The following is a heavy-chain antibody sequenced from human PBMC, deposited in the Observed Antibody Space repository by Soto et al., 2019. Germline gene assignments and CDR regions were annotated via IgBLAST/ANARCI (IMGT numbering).Heavy chain of an antibody. CDR2: IIPIFGTA. D-gene: IGHD2-2*01. CDR1: GGTFSSYA. CDR3: ARSDIVVVPAASWLYYYYYGMDV. Sequence: QVQLVQSGAEVKKPGSSVKVSCKASGGTFSSYAISWVRQAPGQGLEWMGGIIPIFGTANYAQKFQGRVTITADESTSTAYMELSSLRSEDTAVYYCARSDIVVVPAASWLYYYYYGMDVWGQGTTVTVSS. J-gene: IGHJ6*02. V-gene: IGHV1-69*01.